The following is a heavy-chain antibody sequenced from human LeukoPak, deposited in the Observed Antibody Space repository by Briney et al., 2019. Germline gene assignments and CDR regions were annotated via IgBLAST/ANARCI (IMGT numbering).Heavy chain of an antibody. CDR3: ARKGRGYYGSGSYSHFDY. V-gene: IGHV4-59*08. J-gene: IGHJ4*02. CDR1: GGSISSYY. Sequence: PSETLSLTCTVSGGSISSYYWSWIRQPPGKGLEWIGYTYYSGSTNYNPSLKSRVTISVDTSKNQFSLKLSSVTAADTAVYYCARKGRGYYGSGSYSHFDYWGQGTLVTVSS. CDR2: TYYSGST. D-gene: IGHD3-10*01.